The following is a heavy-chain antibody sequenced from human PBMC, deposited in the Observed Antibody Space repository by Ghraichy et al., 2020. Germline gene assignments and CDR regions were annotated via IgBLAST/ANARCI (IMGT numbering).Heavy chain of an antibody. Sequence: SETLSLTCTVSGASISGFYWSWIRQPPGKGLEWIGHIYYSGTPNYSPSLKSRLTLSVDRSQNLVSLRLSSVTSAATAVYYCARVPTMFGVAPWGMDIWGQGTTVTVS. D-gene: IGHD3-3*01. CDR3: ARVPTMFGVAPWGMDI. CDR1: GASISGFY. J-gene: IGHJ6*02. CDR2: IYYSGTP. V-gene: IGHV4-59*01.